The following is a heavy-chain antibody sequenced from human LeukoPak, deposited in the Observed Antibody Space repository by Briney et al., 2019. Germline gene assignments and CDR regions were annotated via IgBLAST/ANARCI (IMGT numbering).Heavy chain of an antibody. D-gene: IGHD6-19*01. CDR1: GFTFSRHA. CDR2: ISSSSSYI. J-gene: IGHJ6*02. V-gene: IGHV3-21*01. Sequence: PGGSLRLSCAASGFTFSRHAMSWVRQAPGKGLEWVSSISSSSSYIYYADSVKGRFTISRDNAKNSLYLQMNSLRAEDTAVYYCARDQKGVAEGYYYGMDVRGQGTTVTVSS. CDR3: ARDQKGVAEGYYYGMDV.